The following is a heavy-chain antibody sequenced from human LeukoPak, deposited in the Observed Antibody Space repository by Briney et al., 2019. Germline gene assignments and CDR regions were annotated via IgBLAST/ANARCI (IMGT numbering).Heavy chain of an antibody. CDR1: GFTFSSYG. V-gene: IGHV3-33*01. Sequence: AGGSLRLSCAASGFTFSSYGMHWVRQAPGKGLEWVAVIWYDGSNKYYADSVKGRFTISRDNSKNTLYLQMNSLRAEDTAVYYCARENYDILTGYPYGMDVWGQGTMVTVSS. CDR2: IWYDGSNK. J-gene: IGHJ6*02. D-gene: IGHD3-9*01. CDR3: ARENYDILTGYPYGMDV.